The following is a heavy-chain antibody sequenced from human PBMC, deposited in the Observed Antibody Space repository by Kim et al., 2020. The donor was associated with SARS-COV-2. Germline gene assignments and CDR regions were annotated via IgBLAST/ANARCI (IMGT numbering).Heavy chain of an antibody. D-gene: IGHD6-19*01. J-gene: IGHJ4*02. Sequence: KYYSTSLKTRLTISKDTSKNQVVLTMTNMYPVDTATYYCARIRGQWLVDYWGQGTLVTVSS. CDR2: K. CDR3: ARIRGQWLVDY. V-gene: IGHV2-70*01.